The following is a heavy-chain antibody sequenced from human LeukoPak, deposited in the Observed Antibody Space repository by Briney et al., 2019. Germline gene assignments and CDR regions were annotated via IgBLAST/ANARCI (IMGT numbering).Heavy chain of an antibody. CDR2: IIPILGIA. Sequence: EASVKVSCKASGYTFTSYGISWVRQAPGQGLEWTGRIIPILGIANYAQKFQGRVTITADKSTSTAYMELSSLRSEDTAVYYCASLSDSSGYYGYWGQGTLVTVSS. J-gene: IGHJ4*02. CDR3: ASLSDSSGYYGY. CDR1: GYTFTSYG. V-gene: IGHV1-69*04. D-gene: IGHD3-22*01.